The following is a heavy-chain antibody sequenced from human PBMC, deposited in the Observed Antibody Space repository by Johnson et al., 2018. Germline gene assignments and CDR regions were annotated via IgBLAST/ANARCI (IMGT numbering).Heavy chain of an antibody. CDR3: AREATYGDYYYYGMDV. D-gene: IGHD4-17*01. V-gene: IGHV3-33*01. J-gene: IGHJ6*02. Sequence: VQLLESGGGVVQPGRSLRLSCAASGFTFSSYGMHWVRQAPGKGLEWVAGIWYDGSNKYYADSVKGRFTISRDNSKNTLYLQMNSLRAEDTAVYYGAREATYGDYYYYGMDVWGQGTTVTVSS. CDR1: GFTFSSYG. CDR2: IWYDGSNK.